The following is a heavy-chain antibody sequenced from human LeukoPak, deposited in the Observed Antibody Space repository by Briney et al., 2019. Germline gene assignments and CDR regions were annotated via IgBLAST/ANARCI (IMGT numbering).Heavy chain of an antibody. D-gene: IGHD2-2*01. CDR1: GFTFSNYN. CDR2: ISSSSSNI. V-gene: IGHV3-48*02. Sequence: GSLRLSCAVSGFTFSNYNMNWVRQTPGKGLEWISYISSSSSNIYYADSVKGRFIISRDNAKQSLYLQMNSLRDEDTAVYYCATDIVVVPTAGLFDYWGQGTLVTVSS. J-gene: IGHJ4*02. CDR3: ATDIVVVPTAGLFDY.